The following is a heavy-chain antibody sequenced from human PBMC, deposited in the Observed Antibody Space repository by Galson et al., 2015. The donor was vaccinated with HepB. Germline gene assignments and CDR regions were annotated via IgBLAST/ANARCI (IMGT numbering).Heavy chain of an antibody. Sequence: SLRLSCAASGFTFDDYAMHWVRQAPGKVLEWVSGISYNSDYIGYGDSVKGRFIISRDNAKNSLYLQMNSLRVEDTALYYCAKSYDFDGSGYFFSDWGQGTLDTVSS. CDR1: GFTFDDYA. CDR3: AKSYDFDGSGYFFSD. CDR2: ISYNSDYI. J-gene: IGHJ4*02. D-gene: IGHD3-22*01. V-gene: IGHV3-9*01.